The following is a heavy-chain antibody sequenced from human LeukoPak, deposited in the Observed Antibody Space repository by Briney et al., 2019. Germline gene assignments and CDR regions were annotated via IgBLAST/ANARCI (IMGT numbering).Heavy chain of an antibody. Sequence: PSETLSLTCTVSGYSISSGYYWGWIRQPPGKGLEWIGSIYHSGSTYYNPSLKSRVTISVDTSKNQFSLKLSSVTAADTAVYYCARERGTPPYYFDYWGQGTLVTVSS. CDR1: GYSISSGYY. J-gene: IGHJ4*02. CDR3: ARERGTPPYYFDY. CDR2: IYHSGST. D-gene: IGHD1-1*01. V-gene: IGHV4-38-2*02.